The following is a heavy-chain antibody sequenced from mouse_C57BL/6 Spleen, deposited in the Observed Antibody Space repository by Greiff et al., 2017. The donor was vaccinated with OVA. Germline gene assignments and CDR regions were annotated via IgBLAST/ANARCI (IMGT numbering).Heavy chain of an antibody. CDR3: VRQGDYGSLFDY. J-gene: IGHJ2*01. V-gene: IGHV10-1*01. Sequence: EVQRVESGGGLVQPKGSLKLSCAASGFSFNTYAMNWVRQAPGKGLEWVARIRSKSNNYATYYADSVKDRFTISRDDSESMLYLQMNNLKTEDTAMYYCVRQGDYGSLFDYWGQGTTLTVSS. CDR2: IRSKSNNYAT. D-gene: IGHD1-1*01. CDR1: GFSFNTYA.